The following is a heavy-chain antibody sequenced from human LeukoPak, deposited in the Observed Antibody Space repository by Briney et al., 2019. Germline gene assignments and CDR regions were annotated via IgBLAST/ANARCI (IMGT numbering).Heavy chain of an antibody. Sequence: GGSLRLSCAASGFTFSNYWMHWVRQAPGKGLVWVSHINKDGGRTDYADSVKGRFTISRDNAKNTLYLQMNSLRAEDTTVYYCARGMARFYAMDVWGQGTTVTVSS. CDR3: ARGMARFYAMDV. J-gene: IGHJ6*02. V-gene: IGHV3-74*01. CDR1: GFTFSNYW. D-gene: IGHD5-24*01. CDR2: INKDGGRT.